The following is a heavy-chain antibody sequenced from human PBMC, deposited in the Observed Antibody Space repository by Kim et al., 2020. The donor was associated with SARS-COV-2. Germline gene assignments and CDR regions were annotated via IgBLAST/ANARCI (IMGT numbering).Heavy chain of an antibody. D-gene: IGHD6-19*01. V-gene: IGHV1-46*01. CDR1: GYTFTSYY. CDR3: ARDLGRAVAGREREVDY. J-gene: IGHJ4*02. Sequence: ASVKVSCKASGYTFTSYYMHWVRQAPGQGLEWMGIINPSGGSTSYAQKFQGRVTMTRDTSTSTVYMELSSLRSEDTAVYYCARDLGRAVAGREREVDYWGQGTLVTVSS. CDR2: INPSGGST.